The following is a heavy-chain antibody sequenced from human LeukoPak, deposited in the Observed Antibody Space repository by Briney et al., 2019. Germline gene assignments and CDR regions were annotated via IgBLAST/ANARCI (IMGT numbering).Heavy chain of an antibody. Sequence: PSETLSLTCTGSGGSISSSSYYWGWIRQPPGKGLEWIGSIYYSGSTYYNPSLKSRVTISVDTSKNQFSLKLSSVTAADTAVYYCAREGVAAAGPDRWGQGTLVTVSS. J-gene: IGHJ5*02. D-gene: IGHD6-13*01. CDR1: GGSISSSSYY. V-gene: IGHV4-39*07. CDR2: IYYSGST. CDR3: AREGVAAAGPDR.